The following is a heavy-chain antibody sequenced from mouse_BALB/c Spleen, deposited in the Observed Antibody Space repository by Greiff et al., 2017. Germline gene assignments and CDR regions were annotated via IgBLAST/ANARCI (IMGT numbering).Heavy chain of an antibody. Sequence: EVKLVESGAELVKPGASVKLSCTASGFNIKDTYMHWVKQRPEQGLEWIGRIDPANGNTKYDPKFQGKATITADTSSNTAYLQLSSLTSEDTAVYYCARLLRRTMDYWGQGTSVTVSS. J-gene: IGHJ4*01. D-gene: IGHD1-2*01. V-gene: IGHV14-3*02. CDR1: GFNIKDTY. CDR2: IDPANGNT. CDR3: ARLLRRTMDY.